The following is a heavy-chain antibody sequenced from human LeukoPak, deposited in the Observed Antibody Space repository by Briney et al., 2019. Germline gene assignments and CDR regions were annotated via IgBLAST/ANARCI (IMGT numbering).Heavy chain of an antibody. D-gene: IGHD2-8*02. CDR1: GFVFSDYG. Sequence: PGGSLRLSCAASGFVFSDYGMHWVRQAPGKGLEWVAFVRYDGSNQYYADSVKGRFTISRDNSKNTLYLQMNSLRAEDTAVYSCSRGSGGGSLWGAQKFWARGPLVPVSS. CDR2: VRYDGSNQ. CDR3: SRGSGGGSLWGAQKF. J-gene: IGHJ4*02. V-gene: IGHV3-30*02.